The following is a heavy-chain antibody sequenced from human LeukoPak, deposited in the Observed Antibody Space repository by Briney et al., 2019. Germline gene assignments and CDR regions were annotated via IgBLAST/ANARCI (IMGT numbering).Heavy chain of an antibody. CDR3: ARRDSSSGFAFDM. CDR1: GGSFSSTSYY. J-gene: IGHJ3*02. D-gene: IGHD3-22*01. CDR2: IDHIGST. Sequence: ASETLSLTCSVSGGSFSSTSYYWGWIRQPPGKGLEWIGEIDHIGSTYYNPSLKSRVTMSLDTSKNQFSLKLSSVTAADTAVYYCARRDSSSGFAFDMWGQGTMVTVSS. V-gene: IGHV4-39*07.